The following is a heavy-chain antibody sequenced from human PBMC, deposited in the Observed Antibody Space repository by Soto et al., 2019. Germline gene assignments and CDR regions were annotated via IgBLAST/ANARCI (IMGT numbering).Heavy chain of an antibody. V-gene: IGHV1-46*01. CDR3: ARGPPRITIFGVVRRATPDTDV. CDR2: INPSGGST. J-gene: IGHJ6*03. CDR1: GYSFTRNY. Sequence: YQESGYSFTRNYRRWVRQAPGQGLELMGIINPSGGSTSYAQKFQGRVTMTRDTSTSTVYMELSSLRSEDTAVYYCARGPPRITIFGVVRRATPDTDVWGKGTKV. D-gene: IGHD3-3*01.